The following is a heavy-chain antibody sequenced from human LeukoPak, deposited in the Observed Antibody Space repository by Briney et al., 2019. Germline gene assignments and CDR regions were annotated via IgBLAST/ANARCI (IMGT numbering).Heavy chain of an antibody. D-gene: IGHD5-18*01. CDR1: GYSFTSYW. CDR2: IDPSDSQT. V-gene: IGHV5-51*01. J-gene: IGHJ4*02. CDR3: ARQTAMGRSGDY. Sequence: GESLKISCKASGYSFTSYWIGWVRQMPGKGLEWMGIIDPSDSQTRYTPSFQGQVTISVDKSLTTADLQWNSLKASDTAMYYCARQTAMGRSGDYWGQGTLVTVSS.